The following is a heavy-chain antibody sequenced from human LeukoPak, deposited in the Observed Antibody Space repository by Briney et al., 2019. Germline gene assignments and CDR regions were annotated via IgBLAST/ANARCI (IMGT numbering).Heavy chain of an antibody. J-gene: IGHJ6*03. CDR3: AKNGDRGAYCTGGTCYPYFYYYMDV. Sequence: GGSLRLSCAASGFSFSSYAMSWVRQAPGKGLEWVSGISGDGGTFYPDSVKGRFTISRDNSKNTLYLQMNSLRAEDTAIYYCAKNGDRGAYCTGGTCYPYFYYYMDVWGKGTTVTI. D-gene: IGHD2-15*01. V-gene: IGHV3-23*01. CDR2: ISGDGGT. CDR1: GFSFSSYA.